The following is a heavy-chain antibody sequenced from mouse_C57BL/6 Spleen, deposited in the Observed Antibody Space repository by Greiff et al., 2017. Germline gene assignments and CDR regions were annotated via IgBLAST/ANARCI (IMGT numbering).Heavy chain of an antibody. V-gene: IGHV1-47*01. CDR3: ARGNYWFAY. Sequence: QVQLQQSGAELVKPGASVKMSCKASGYTFTTYPIEWMKQNHGKSLEWIGNFHPYNDDTKYNEKFKGKATLTVDTSSSTAYMQLSSLTSEDSAVYYCARGNYWFAYWGQGTLVTVSA. CDR1: GYTFTTYP. CDR2: FHPYNDDT. D-gene: IGHD1-3*01. J-gene: IGHJ3*01.